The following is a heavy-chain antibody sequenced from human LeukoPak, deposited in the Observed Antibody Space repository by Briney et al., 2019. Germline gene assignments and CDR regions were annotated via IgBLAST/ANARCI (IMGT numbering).Heavy chain of an antibody. CDR1: GYTFTSYG. D-gene: IGHD4-17*01. CDR2: ISAYNGNT. Sequence: GASVKVSCKASGYTFTSYGISWVRQAPGQGLEWMGWISAYNGNTNYAQKLQGRVTMTTDTSTSTAYMELRSLRSDDTAVYYCARSDYGIYYYGMDVWGQGTTVTVSS. V-gene: IGHV1-18*01. J-gene: IGHJ6*02. CDR3: ARSDYGIYYYGMDV.